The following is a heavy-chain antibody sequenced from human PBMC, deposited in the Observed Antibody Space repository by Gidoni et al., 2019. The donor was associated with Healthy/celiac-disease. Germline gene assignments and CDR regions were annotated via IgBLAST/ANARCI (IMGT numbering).Heavy chain of an antibody. V-gene: IGHV4-31*03. CDR1: GGSISRGGYY. J-gene: IGHJ6*02. D-gene: IGHD2-2*01. CDR2: IYYSGST. Sequence: QVQLQESGPGLVKPSQTLSLTCTVSGGSISRGGYYWSWFRQHPGKGLEWIGYIYYSGSTYYNPSLKSRVTISVDTSKNQFSLKLSSVTAADTAVYYCARDRIDCSSTSCAPLYYYYGMDVWGQGTTVTVSS. CDR3: ARDRIDCSSTSCAPLYYYYGMDV.